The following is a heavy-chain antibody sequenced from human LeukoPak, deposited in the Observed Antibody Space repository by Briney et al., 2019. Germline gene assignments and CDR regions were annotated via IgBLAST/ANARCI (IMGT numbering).Heavy chain of an antibody. V-gene: IGHV1-46*01. Sequence: GASVKVSCKASGYTFTSYYMHWVRQAPGQGLEWMGIINPSGGSTSYAQKFQGRVTMTRDMSTSTVYMELSSLRSEDTAVYYCARVPGAYYYDRLDAFDIWGQGTMVTVSS. CDR1: GYTFTSYY. D-gene: IGHD3-22*01. CDR3: ARVPGAYYYDRLDAFDI. J-gene: IGHJ3*02. CDR2: INPSGGST.